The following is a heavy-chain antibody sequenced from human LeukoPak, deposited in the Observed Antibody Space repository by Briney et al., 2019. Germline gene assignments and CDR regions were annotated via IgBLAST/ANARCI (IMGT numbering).Heavy chain of an antibody. D-gene: IGHD2-15*01. CDR2: ISSSSSYI. Sequence: PGGSLRLSCAASGFTFSSYSMNWVRQAPGKGLERVSSISSSSSYIYYADSVKGRFTISRDNAKNSLYLQMNSLRAEDTAVYYCARAGPQYCSGGSCYLVAFDIWGQGTMVTVSS. CDR3: ARAGPQYCSGGSCYLVAFDI. V-gene: IGHV3-21*01. J-gene: IGHJ3*02. CDR1: GFTFSSYS.